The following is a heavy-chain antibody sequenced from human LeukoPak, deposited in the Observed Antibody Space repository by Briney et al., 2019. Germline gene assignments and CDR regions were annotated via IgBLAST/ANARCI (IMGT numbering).Heavy chain of an antibody. J-gene: IGHJ4*02. V-gene: IGHV3-9*01. CDR2: ISWNSGSI. CDR3: AKGHMVRGVIHFDY. D-gene: IGHD3-10*01. CDR1: GFTFDDNA. Sequence: GRSLRLSCAASGFTFDDNAMHWVRQAPGEGLEWVSGISWNSGSIGYADSVKGRFTISRDNAKNSLYLQMNSLRAEDTALYYCAKGHMVRGVIHFDYWGQGTLVTVSS.